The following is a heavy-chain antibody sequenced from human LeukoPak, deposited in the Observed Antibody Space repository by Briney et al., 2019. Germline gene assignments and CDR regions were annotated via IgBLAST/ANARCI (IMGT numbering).Heavy chain of an antibody. Sequence: SVKVSCKASGGTFSSYAISWVRPAPRQGLEGMGGVIPIFGTANYAQKFQGRVTITTDESTSTAYMELSSLTSEDTAVYYCARDYSSEYNWSAPWGQGTLVTASS. CDR1: GGTFSSYA. CDR3: ARDYSSEYNWSAP. CDR2: VIPIFGTA. D-gene: IGHD4-11*01. V-gene: IGHV1-69*05. J-gene: IGHJ5*02.